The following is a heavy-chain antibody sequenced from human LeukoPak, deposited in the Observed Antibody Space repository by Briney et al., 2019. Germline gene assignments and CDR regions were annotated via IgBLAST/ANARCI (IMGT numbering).Heavy chain of an antibody. V-gene: IGHV1-18*01. CDR3: ARERGLLWFGEFLDY. Sequence: ASVKVSCKASGYTFTSYGISWVRQAPGQGLEWMGWISAYNGNTNYAQKLQGRVTMTTDTSTSTAYMELRSLRSDDTAVYYCARERGLLWFGEFLDYWGQGTLVTVSS. CDR2: ISAYNGNT. CDR1: GYTFTSYG. J-gene: IGHJ4*02. D-gene: IGHD3-10*01.